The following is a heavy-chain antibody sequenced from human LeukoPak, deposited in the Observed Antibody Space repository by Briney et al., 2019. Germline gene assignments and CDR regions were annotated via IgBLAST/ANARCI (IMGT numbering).Heavy chain of an antibody. V-gene: IGHV3-21*01. CDR2: ISTSSSYI. D-gene: IGHD6-13*01. J-gene: IGHJ4*02. CDR1: GFNFSSYS. Sequence: PGGSLRLSCAASGFNFSSYSMNWVRQAPGKGLEWVSSISTSSSYIYYADSVKGRFTISRDNAKNSLYLQMNSLRAEDTAVYYCARDRYSTSWSYFDYWGQGTLVTVSS. CDR3: ARDRYSTSWSYFDY.